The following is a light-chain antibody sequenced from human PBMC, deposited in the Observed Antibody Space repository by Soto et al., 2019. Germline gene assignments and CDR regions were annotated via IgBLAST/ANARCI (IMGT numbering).Light chain of an antibody. Sequence: EIVVTKSPATLSVSPGERATLSCTASQSVSSNLAWYQQKPGQAPRLLIYGASTRATGIPARFSGSGSGTEFTLTISSLHSEDFAVYYCQQYNNWPPITFRQGTRLEIK. J-gene: IGKJ5*01. CDR1: QSVSSN. CDR2: GAS. CDR3: QQYNNWPPIT. V-gene: IGKV3-15*01.